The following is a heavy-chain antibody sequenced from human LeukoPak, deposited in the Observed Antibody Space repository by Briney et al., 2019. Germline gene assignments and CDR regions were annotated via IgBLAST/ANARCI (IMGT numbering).Heavy chain of an antibody. J-gene: IGHJ4*02. D-gene: IGHD3-16*02. CDR1: GGAFSAGG. CDR2: IRIYGSRN. Sequence: AGSLTLTCETSGGAFSAGGLHWICHRPGKGMERVAFIRIYGSRNHYDNSVKGRFTISRDNSTNTEYSQMSSLKTAAAAVGYCTNGSPYGDLSSIDCWSRGPLVTVSS. V-gene: IGHV3-30*02. CDR3: TNGSPYGDLSSIDC.